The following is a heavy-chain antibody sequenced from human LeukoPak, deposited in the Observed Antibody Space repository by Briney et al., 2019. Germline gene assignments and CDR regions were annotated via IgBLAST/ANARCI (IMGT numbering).Heavy chain of an antibody. CDR1: GGFHTLYY. V-gene: IGHV4-59*01. CDR3: ARGQWLPVFDF. Sequence: SETLSLTCAVSGGFHTLYYWSWIRQPPGKGLVGIGYFYHSGSTNYNPSLTSRIHISVDTSENHFSLKLSAVTAAGTAVYYCARGQWLPVFDFWGQGTLVTVSS. D-gene: IGHD3-22*01. J-gene: IGHJ4*02. CDR2: FYHSGST.